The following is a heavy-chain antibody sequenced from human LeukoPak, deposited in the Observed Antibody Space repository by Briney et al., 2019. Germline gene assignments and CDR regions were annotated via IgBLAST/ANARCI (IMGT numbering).Heavy chain of an antibody. CDR2: IYYSGST. CDR1: GFTFISYW. J-gene: IGHJ5*02. V-gene: IGHV4-39*07. Sequence: GSLRLSCAASGFTFISYWMSWVRQAPGKGLEWIGSIYYSGSTYYNPSLKSRVTISVDTSKNQFSLKLSSVTAADTAVYYCAREYSRDWFDPWGQGTLVTVSS. CDR3: AREYSRDWFDP. D-gene: IGHD5-18*01.